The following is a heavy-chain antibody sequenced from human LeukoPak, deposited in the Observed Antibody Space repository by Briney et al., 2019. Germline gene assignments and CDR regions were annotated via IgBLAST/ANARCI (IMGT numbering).Heavy chain of an antibody. CDR2: ISGSGGST. V-gene: IGHV3-23*01. Sequence: GTSLRLSCTASGFMFRNYGMHWVRQAPGKGLEWVSAISGSGGSTYYADSVKGRFTISRDNSKNTLYLQMNSLRAEDTAVYYCAKVVVAAAVIFDYWGQGTLVTVSS. CDR1: GFMFRNYG. J-gene: IGHJ4*02. CDR3: AKVVVAAAVIFDY. D-gene: IGHD6-13*01.